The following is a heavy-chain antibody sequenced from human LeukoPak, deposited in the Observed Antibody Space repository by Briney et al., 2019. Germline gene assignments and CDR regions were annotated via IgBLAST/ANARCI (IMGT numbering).Heavy chain of an antibody. D-gene: IGHD3-22*01. CDR3: ARPYYYDSSGYYYY. J-gene: IGHJ4*02. CDR1: GGSFSGYY. CDR2: INHSGST. Sequence: PSETLSLTCAVYGGSFSGYYWSWIRQPPGKGLEWIGEINHSGSTNYNPSLKSRVTISVDTSKNQLSLKLSSVTAADTAVYYCARPYYYDSSGYYYYWGQGTLVTVSS. V-gene: IGHV4-34*01.